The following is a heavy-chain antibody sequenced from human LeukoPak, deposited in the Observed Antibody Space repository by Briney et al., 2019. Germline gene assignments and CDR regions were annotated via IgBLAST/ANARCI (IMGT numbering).Heavy chain of an antibody. Sequence: PGGSLRLSCVVPGFILRNFGMHWVRQAPGKGLEWVAVISYDGNKKYYVDSVKGRFTISRDDAKNTLYLQMNSLRAEDTAVYYCVRGGASTWSWGQGTLVTVSS. CDR1: GFILRNFG. CDR2: ISYDGNKK. D-gene: IGHD2-8*01. V-gene: IGHV3-30*03. CDR3: VRGGASTWS. J-gene: IGHJ5*02.